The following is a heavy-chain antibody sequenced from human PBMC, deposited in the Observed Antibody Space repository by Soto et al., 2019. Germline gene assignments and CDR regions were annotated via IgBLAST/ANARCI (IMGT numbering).Heavy chain of an antibody. Sequence: QVHLVQSGAEVKKPGASVMVSCKGSGYIFTTYGITWVRQAPGQGLEWMGWISAHNGNTNYAQKLQGRVTVTRDTSTSTAYMELRNLRSDDTAVYYCARGRYGDYWGQGALVTVSS. CDR2: ISAHNGNT. CDR1: GYIFTTYG. V-gene: IGHV1-18*01. D-gene: IGHD1-1*01. J-gene: IGHJ4*02. CDR3: ARGRYGDY.